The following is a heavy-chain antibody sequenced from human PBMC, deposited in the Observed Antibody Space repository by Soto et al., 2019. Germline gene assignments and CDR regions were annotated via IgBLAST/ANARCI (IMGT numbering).Heavy chain of an antibody. CDR3: TTGYDYIWGSSKDAFDI. CDR1: GFTFSNAW. J-gene: IGHJ3*02. D-gene: IGHD3-16*01. V-gene: IGHV3-15*01. CDR2: IKSKTDGGTT. Sequence: GGSLRLSCAASGFTFSNAWMSWVRQAPGKGLEWVGRIKSKTDGGTTDYAAPVKGRFTISRDDSKNTLYLQMNSLKTEDTAVYYCTTGYDYIWGSSKDAFDIWGQGTMVTVSS.